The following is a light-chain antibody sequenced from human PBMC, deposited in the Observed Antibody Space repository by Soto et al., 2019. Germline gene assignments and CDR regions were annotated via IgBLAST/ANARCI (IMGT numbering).Light chain of an antibody. Sequence: EIVLTQSPATLSLSPGETATLSCRASQSISRYLAWYQQKPGQAPRLLIYDASIRATGIPARFRGGGSETDFTLTISSLAPEDFAIYYCQQRGTWPRVTFGGGTKVDSK. V-gene: IGKV3-11*01. J-gene: IGKJ4*01. CDR3: QQRGTWPRVT. CDR2: DAS. CDR1: QSISRY.